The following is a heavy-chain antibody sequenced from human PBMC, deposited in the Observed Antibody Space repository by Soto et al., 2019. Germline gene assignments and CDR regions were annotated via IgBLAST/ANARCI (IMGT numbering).Heavy chain of an antibody. Sequence: ASGTVSCKASGYTFTSYYMHWVRQAPGKGLEWMGIINPSGGSTSYAQKFQARVTITRETSTSTVYMELSSLSSEDTAVYYCARVVAAAPYGMDVWGQGTTVTVSS. CDR2: INPSGGST. V-gene: IGHV1-46*01. J-gene: IGHJ6*02. CDR3: ARVVAAAPYGMDV. D-gene: IGHD6-13*01. CDR1: GYTFTSYY.